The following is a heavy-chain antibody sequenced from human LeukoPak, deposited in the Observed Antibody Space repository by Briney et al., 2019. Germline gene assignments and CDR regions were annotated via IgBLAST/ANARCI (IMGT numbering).Heavy chain of an antibody. Sequence: ASVKVSCKASGYTFPNYAINWVRQAPGQGLEWLGWIYIYNGDTNYAQQVQGRVTMTTDTSTSTAYMELRSLRSEDTAVYYCARDWGQRYNWFDPWGQGTLVTVSS. CDR2: IYIYNGDT. CDR1: GYTFPNYA. CDR3: ARDWGQRYNWFDP. J-gene: IGHJ5*02. V-gene: IGHV1-18*01. D-gene: IGHD3-16*01.